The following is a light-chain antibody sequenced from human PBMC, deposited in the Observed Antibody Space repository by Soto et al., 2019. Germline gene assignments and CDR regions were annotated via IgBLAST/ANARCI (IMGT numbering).Light chain of an antibody. Sequence: QSVLTQPASVSGSPGQSITISCAGTSSDVGNFNLVSWYQQHPGKAPQLIIHEDIKRPSGVSNRFSGSKSGNTASLTISGLQADDEADYYCCSYTSSSIRVFGGGTKLTVL. CDR3: CSYTSSSIRV. J-gene: IGLJ3*02. V-gene: IGLV2-14*02. CDR2: EDI. CDR1: SSDVGNFNL.